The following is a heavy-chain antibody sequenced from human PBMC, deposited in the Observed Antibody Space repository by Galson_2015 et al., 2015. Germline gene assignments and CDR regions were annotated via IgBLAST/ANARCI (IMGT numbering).Heavy chain of an antibody. CDR2: ISWHIGSI. Sequence: SLRLSCAASGFAFDDSAMHWVRHAPGKGLEWVSVISWHIGSIGYADSVKGRFTISRDNAKNSLYLQMNSLRAEDTALYYCARGSGSYFSGADYWGQGTTVTVSS. D-gene: IGHD1-26*01. CDR3: ARGSGSYFSGADY. V-gene: IGHV3-9*01. J-gene: IGHJ4*02. CDR1: GFAFDDSA.